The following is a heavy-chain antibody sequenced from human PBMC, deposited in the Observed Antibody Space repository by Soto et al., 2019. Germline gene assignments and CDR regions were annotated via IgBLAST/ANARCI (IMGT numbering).Heavy chain of an antibody. Sequence: EVQLLESGGGLVQPGGSLRLSCAASGFTFSSYAMSWVRQAPGKGLEWVSAISGSGGSTYYADSVKGRFTISRDNSKNTLYLQMNSLRAEDTAVYYCANPGRDGYKRPNWFDPWGQGTLVTVS. D-gene: IGHD5-12*01. CDR1: GFTFSSYA. CDR3: ANPGRDGYKRPNWFDP. J-gene: IGHJ5*02. V-gene: IGHV3-23*01. CDR2: ISGSGGST.